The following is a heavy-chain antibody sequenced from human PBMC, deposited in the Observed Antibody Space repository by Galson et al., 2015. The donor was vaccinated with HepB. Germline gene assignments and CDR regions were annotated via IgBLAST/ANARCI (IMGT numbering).Heavy chain of an antibody. CDR1: GFTFSSYA. Sequence: SLRLSCAASGFTFSSYAMHWVRQAPGKGLEYVSAISSNGGSAYYADSVKGRFTISRDNSKNTLYLQMSSLRAEDTAVYYCVKDLIVVVPAAPFDYWGQGTLVTVSS. V-gene: IGHV3-64D*06. CDR3: VKDLIVVVPAAPFDY. J-gene: IGHJ4*02. CDR2: ISSNGGSA. D-gene: IGHD2-2*01.